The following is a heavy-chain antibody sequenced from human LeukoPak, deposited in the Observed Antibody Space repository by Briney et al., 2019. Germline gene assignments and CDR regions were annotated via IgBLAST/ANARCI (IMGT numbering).Heavy chain of an antibody. V-gene: IGHV1-8*01. Sequence: ASVKVSCKTSGYTFTTYDINWVRQAPGQGPEWMGWMNPNSGNTGYAQKFQGRVTMTRNTSISTAYMELSSLRSEDTAVYYCARATYGSGSFNKFYFDYWGQGTLVTASS. J-gene: IGHJ4*02. CDR1: GYTFTTYD. CDR2: MNPNSGNT. D-gene: IGHD3-10*01. CDR3: ARATYGSGSFNKFYFDY.